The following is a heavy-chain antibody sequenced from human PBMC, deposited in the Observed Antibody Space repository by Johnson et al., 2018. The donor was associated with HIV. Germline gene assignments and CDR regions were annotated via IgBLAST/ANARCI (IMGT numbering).Heavy chain of an antibody. CDR2: ISSSGGTT. CDR3: ARDHRADCGGDCYSDAFDI. D-gene: IGHD2-21*02. Sequence: QVQLVESGGALVKPGGSLRLSCAASGFKFDDNYMAWIRQSPGKGLEWVSYISSSGGTTHNADSVKGRFAISRNNADNSLYLQMNSLRVEDTALYFCARDHRADCGGDCYSDAFDIWGQGTMVTVSS. J-gene: IGHJ3*02. CDR1: GFKFDDNY. V-gene: IGHV3-11*04.